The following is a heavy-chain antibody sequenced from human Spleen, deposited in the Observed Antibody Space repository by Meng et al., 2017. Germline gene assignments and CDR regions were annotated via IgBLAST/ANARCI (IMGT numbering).Heavy chain of an antibody. CDR2: IYWNDDW. Sequence: TLKESGPTLDKPPQNLTLTCNFSAFSLFTNGVGVGWIRQPPGKAPEWLALIYWNDDWRYSPSLKSRLTITKDISRNQVVLTMTNMDPVDTATYYCVHSEVTTYYFDYWGQGILVTVSS. CDR1: AFSLFTNGVG. J-gene: IGHJ4*02. V-gene: IGHV2-5*01. D-gene: IGHD4-17*01. CDR3: VHSEVTTYYFDY.